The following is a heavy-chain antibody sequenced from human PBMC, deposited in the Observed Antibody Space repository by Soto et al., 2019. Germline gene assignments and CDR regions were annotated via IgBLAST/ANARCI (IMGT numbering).Heavy chain of an antibody. V-gene: IGHV2-5*01. J-gene: IGHJ4*02. CDR2: IYWNDDK. CDR3: ADSIAAAAPYCFDY. D-gene: IGHD6-13*01. CDR1: GFSLSTSGVG. Sequence: SGPTLVNPTQTLTLTCTFSGFSLSTSGVGVGWIRQPPGKALEWLALIYWNDDKRYSPSLKNRLTITKDTSKNQVVLTMTNMDPADTATYYCADSIAAAAPYCFDYWGQGTLVTVSS.